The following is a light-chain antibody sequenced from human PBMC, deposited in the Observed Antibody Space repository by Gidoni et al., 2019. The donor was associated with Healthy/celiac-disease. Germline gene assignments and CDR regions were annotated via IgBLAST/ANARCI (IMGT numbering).Light chain of an antibody. CDR1: SSDVGSYNL. CDR2: EGS. Sequence: QSALTQPASVSGSPGQSITISCTGTSSDVGSYNLVSWYQQHPGKAPKLMIYEGSKRPSGVSNRFSGSKSGNMASLTISGLQAEDEADYYCCSYAGSSTFAAVFGGGTKLTVL. CDR3: CSYAGSSTFAAV. V-gene: IGLV2-23*03. J-gene: IGLJ3*02.